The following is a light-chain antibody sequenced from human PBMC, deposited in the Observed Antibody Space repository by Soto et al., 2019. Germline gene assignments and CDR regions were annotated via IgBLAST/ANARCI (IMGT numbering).Light chain of an antibody. CDR1: QRISISY. J-gene: IGKJ1*01. V-gene: IGKV3-20*01. CDR2: GSS. Sequence: EIVLTQSPGTLSVSPREGATLSCRASQRISISYLAWYQQKPGQAPRLLIYGSSTRATGIPDRFSGSGSETDFTLTISRLEPEDFAVYYCQQYGGSPWTFGQGTKVEIK. CDR3: QQYGGSPWT.